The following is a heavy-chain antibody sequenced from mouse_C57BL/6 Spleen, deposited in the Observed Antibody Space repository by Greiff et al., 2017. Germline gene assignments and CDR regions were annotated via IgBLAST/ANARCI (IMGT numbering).Heavy chain of an antibody. CDR1: GYTFTSYW. Sequence: QVQLQQPGAELVKPGASVKLSCKASGYTFTSYWMQWVKQRPGQGLEWIGEIDPSDSYTNYNQKFKGKATLTVETSSSPAYMQLSSLTSEDSAVFYCTGVTDQAAFWFAYWGQGTLVTVSA. CDR3: TGVTDQAAFWFAY. V-gene: IGHV1-50*01. CDR2: IDPSDSYT. D-gene: IGHD3-2*02. J-gene: IGHJ3*01.